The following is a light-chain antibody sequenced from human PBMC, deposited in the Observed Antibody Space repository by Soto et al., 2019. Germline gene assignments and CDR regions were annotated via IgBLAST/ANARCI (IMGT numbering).Light chain of an antibody. V-gene: IGKV1-5*01. CDR3: LQYYNFSWT. J-gene: IGKJ1*01. Sequence: DIQMTQSPSILSASVGDRVTITCRASQSISSWSAWYQQKPGQAPNLLIFAAFNLQSGVPSRFSGGGSGTHFTLTISSLQPDDFASYFCLQYYNFSWTFGQGTKVDIK. CDR2: AAF. CDR1: QSISSW.